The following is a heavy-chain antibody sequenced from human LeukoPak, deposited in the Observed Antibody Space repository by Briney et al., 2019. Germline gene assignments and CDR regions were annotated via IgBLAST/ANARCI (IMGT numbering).Heavy chain of an antibody. V-gene: IGHV4-59*01. D-gene: IGHD5-18*01. CDR3: ARDPGYSYGHGWWFDP. CDR1: GGSISSYY. CDR2: IYYSGST. J-gene: IGHJ5*02. Sequence: SETLSLTRTVSGGSISSYYWSWVRQPPGKGLEWIGYIYYSGSTNYNPSLKSRVTISVDTSKNQFSLKLSSVTAADTAVYYCARDPGYSYGHGWWFDPWGQGTLVTVSS.